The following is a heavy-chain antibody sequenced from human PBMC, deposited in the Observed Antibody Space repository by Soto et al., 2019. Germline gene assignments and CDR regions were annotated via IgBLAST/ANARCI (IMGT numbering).Heavy chain of an antibody. J-gene: IGHJ3*02. D-gene: IGHD3-16*02. CDR3: ARETSQITSGGVIVNFRYAFDI. V-gene: IGHV4-31*03. CDR2: IYYSGST. Sequence: TLSLTCTFSGSSISSGAYYWSWIRQQPGKGLEWIGYIYYSGSTYYNPSLKSRVTISVDTSKNQFSLKLSSVTAADTAVYYCARETSQITSGGVIVNFRYAFDIWGQGTMVT. CDR1: GSSISSGAYY.